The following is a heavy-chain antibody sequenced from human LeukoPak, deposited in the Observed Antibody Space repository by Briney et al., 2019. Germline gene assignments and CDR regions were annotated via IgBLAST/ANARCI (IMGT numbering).Heavy chain of an antibody. V-gene: IGHV3-7*01. CDR3: AKDTPTTGYHLDS. CDR1: GFSFSSYW. Sequence: GGSLRLSCVASGFSFSSYWMSWVRQAPGKGLEWVANIKEDGSEKKYVDSVKGRFTISRDNSENTLYLQINSLRVEDTAVYYCAKDTPTTGYHLDSWGQGTLVTVSS. D-gene: IGHD1-1*01. J-gene: IGHJ4*02. CDR2: IKEDGSEK.